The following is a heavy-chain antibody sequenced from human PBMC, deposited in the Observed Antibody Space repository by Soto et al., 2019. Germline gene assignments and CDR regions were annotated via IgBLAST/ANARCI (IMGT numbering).Heavy chain of an antibody. V-gene: IGHV1-69*08. J-gene: IGHJ6*02. D-gene: IGHD2-8*01. CDR1: GGTFSSYT. CDR2: IIPILGIA. CDR3: AREGMDFGMDV. Sequence: QVQLVQSGAAVKKPGSSVKVSCKASGGTFSSYTISWVRQAPGQGLEWMGRIIPILGIANYAQKFQGRVTITADKSTSTAYMELSSLRSEDTAVYYCAREGMDFGMDVWGQGTTVTVSS.